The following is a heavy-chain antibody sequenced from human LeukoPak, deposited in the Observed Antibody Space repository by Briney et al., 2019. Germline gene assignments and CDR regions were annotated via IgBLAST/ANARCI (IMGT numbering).Heavy chain of an antibody. V-gene: IGHV3-30*04. CDR1: GFTFSSYA. D-gene: IGHD2-2*01. CDR2: ISYDGSNK. CDR3: AGERCSSTSCRRNPDY. J-gene: IGHJ4*02. Sequence: GRSLRLSCAASGFTFSSYAMHWVRQAPGKGLEWVAVISYDGSNKYYADSVKGRFTISRDNSKNTLYLQMNSLRAEDTAVYYCAGERCSSTSCRRNPDYWGQGTLVTVSS.